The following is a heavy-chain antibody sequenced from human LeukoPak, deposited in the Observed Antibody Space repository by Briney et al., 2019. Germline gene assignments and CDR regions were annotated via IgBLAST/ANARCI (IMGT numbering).Heavy chain of an antibody. J-gene: IGHJ4*02. V-gene: IGHV3-48*03. CDR3: AKSPYSSGWYFDY. CDR2: ISDSGTTI. D-gene: IGHD6-19*01. CDR1: GFIFSSYE. Sequence: PGGSLRLSCAASGFIFSSYEMNWVRQAPGKGLEWVSYISDSGTTIYYADSVKGRFTISRDNSKNTLYLQMNSLRAEDTAVYYCAKSPYSSGWYFDYWGQGTLVTVSS.